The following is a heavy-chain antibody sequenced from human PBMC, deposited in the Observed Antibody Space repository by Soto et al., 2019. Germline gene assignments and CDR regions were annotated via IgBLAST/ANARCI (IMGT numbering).Heavy chain of an antibody. CDR2: IFDSGTT. D-gene: IGHD7-27*01. V-gene: IGHV4-30-4*01. Sequence: QVQLQESGPGLVKPSQTLSLTCTVSGGSITSDYSCWSWIRQPPGEGLEWIGHIFDSGTTYTNPSLRSQVAISLDTSKNHFSLTLSSGTAADTAVYYCARGPSGDKVHYSGQGALVTVSS. J-gene: IGHJ4*02. CDR3: ARGPSGDKVHY. CDR1: GGSITSDYSC.